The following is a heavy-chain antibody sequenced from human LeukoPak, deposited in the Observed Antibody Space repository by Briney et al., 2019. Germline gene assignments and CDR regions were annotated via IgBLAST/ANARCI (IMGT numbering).Heavy chain of an antibody. V-gene: IGHV4-59*08. D-gene: IGHD1-20*01. J-gene: IGHJ4*02. Sequence: SETLSLTCTVSGGSIIRDYWSWIRQPPGKGLEWIGDIYYSGKTNYNPSLNRPVTTSVDTSKTQFSLKLRSVTAADTAVYYCARHLTGTTSTVFDYWGQGTLVTVSS. CDR2: IYYSGKT. CDR3: ARHLTGTTSTVFDY. CDR1: GGSIIRDY.